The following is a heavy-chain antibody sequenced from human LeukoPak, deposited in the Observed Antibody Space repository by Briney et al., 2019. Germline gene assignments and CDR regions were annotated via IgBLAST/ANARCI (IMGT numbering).Heavy chain of an antibody. J-gene: IGHJ5*02. Sequence: GASVKVSCKASGFTVTSSAVQWERQARGQRLEWIGWIVVGSGNTNYAQKFQERVTITRDMSTSTAYMELSSLRSEDTAVYYCAAGDWFDPWGQGTLVTVSS. V-gene: IGHV1-58*01. CDR2: IVVGSGNT. CDR3: AAGDWFDP. CDR1: GFTVTSSA.